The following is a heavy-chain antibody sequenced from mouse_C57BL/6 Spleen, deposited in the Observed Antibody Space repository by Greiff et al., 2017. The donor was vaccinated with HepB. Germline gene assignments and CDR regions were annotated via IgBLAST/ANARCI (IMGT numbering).Heavy chain of an antibody. Sequence: QVQLQQPGAELVKPGASVKLSCKASGYTFTSYWMHWVKQRPGQGLEWIGMIHPNSGSTNYNEKFKSKATLTVDKSSSTAYMQLNSLTSEDSAVYYCARTDYYGMAYWGQGTLVTVSA. CDR2: IHPNSGST. CDR3: ARTDYYGMAY. D-gene: IGHD1-1*01. CDR1: GYTFTSYW. J-gene: IGHJ3*01. V-gene: IGHV1-64*01.